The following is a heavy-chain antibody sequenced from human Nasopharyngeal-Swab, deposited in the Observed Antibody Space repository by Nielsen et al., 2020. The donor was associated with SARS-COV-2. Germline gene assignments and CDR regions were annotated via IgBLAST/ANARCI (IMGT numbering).Heavy chain of an antibody. J-gene: IGHJ4*02. CDR3: AKDRQLWSNDFDY. D-gene: IGHD5-18*01. CDR2: IRNDGSNK. V-gene: IGHV3-30*02. Sequence: GGSLRLSCAASGFTFTSHGMYWVRQLPGEGLDWVAFIRNDGSNKNYADSVKGRFTISRDNSKNTLYLQMNSLRAEDTAMYYCAKDRQLWSNDFDYWGQGTLVTVSS. CDR1: GFTFTSHG.